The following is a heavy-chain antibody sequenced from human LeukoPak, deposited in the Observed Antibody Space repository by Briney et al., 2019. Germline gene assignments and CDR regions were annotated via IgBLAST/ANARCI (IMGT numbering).Heavy chain of an antibody. CDR3: ARGRRFGELFGSYYYYYYMDV. Sequence: SSETLSLTCTVSAYSISSGYYWGWIRQPPGKGLEWIGSLSHSGSTYYNPSLKSRVTISVDTSKNQFSLKLSSVTAADTAVYYCARGRRFGELFGSYYYYYYMDVWGKGTTVTVSS. D-gene: IGHD3-10*01. J-gene: IGHJ6*03. CDR2: LSHSGST. V-gene: IGHV4-38-2*02. CDR1: AYSISSGYY.